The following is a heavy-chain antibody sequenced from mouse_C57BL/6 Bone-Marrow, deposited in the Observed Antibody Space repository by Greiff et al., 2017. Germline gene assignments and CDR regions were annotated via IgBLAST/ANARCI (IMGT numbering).Heavy chain of an antibody. CDR1: GYTFTSYW. CDR2: IDPSDSYT. V-gene: IGHV1-50*01. Sequence: QVQLQQPGAELVKPGASVKLSCKASGYTFTSYWMQWVKQRPGQGLEWIGEIDPSDSYTNYNQKFKGKATLTVDTSSSTAYMQLSSLTSEDAAVYYCARGDITTVVADYYAMDYWGQGTSVTVSS. J-gene: IGHJ4*01. D-gene: IGHD1-1*01. CDR3: ARGDITTVVADYYAMDY.